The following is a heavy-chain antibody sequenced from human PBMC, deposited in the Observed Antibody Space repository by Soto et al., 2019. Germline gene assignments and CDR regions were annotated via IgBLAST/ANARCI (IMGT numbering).Heavy chain of an antibody. CDR2: ISSSSSTI. CDR3: ARVTSDRSSWHFDY. J-gene: IGHJ4*02. D-gene: IGHD6-13*01. Sequence: PGGSLRLSCAASGFTFSSYSMNWVRQAPGKGLEWVSYISSSSSTIYYADSVKGRFTISRDNAKNSLYLQMNSLRAEDTAVYYCARVTSDRSSWHFDYWGQGTLVTVS. CDR1: GFTFSSYS. V-gene: IGHV3-48*01.